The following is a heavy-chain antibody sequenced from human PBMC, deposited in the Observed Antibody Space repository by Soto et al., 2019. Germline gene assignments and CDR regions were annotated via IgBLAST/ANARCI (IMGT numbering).Heavy chain of an antibody. D-gene: IGHD2-15*01. V-gene: IGHV4-30-4*01. Sequence: QVQLRESGPGLVKPSQTLSLNCTVSVATIYSDTYYWTWSRQPPGRGLELIDYIYYSGETYYNPCITSRTTLYRDTTKNQFSLRLSSVTGADTAVAFCARRESMLPSIRTSPFDFWGQGILVTVSS. CDR2: IYYSGET. CDR3: ARRESMLPSIRTSPFDF. CDR1: VATIYSDTYY. J-gene: IGHJ4*02.